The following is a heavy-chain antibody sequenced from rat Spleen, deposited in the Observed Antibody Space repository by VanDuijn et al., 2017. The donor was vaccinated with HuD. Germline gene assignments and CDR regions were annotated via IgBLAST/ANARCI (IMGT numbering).Heavy chain of an antibody. CDR3: TTSNWDCFDY. D-gene: IGHD5-1*01. CDR1: GFTFSNYG. V-gene: IGHV5-29*01. Sequence: EVQLVESGGGLVQPGRSLKLSCAASGFTFSNYGMAWVRQAPTTGLEWDATISSDGSSTYYTDSVRGRFTISRDDAKSTLYRQMNSLRSEDTSTYYCTTSNWDCFDYWGQGFMVTVSS. J-gene: IGHJ2*01. CDR2: ISSDGSST.